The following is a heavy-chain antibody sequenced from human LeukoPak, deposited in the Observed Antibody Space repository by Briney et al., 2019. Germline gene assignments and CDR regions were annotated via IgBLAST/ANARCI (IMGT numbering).Heavy chain of an antibody. V-gene: IGHV3-23*01. J-gene: IGHJ4*02. D-gene: IGHD4-17*01. CDR1: GFTFSSYG. CDR3: ARDWTTVTTDGFDY. Sequence: PGGTLRLSCAASGFTFSSYGMSWVRQAPGKGLEWVSTISGSGGITYYADSVKGRFTISRDNAKNSLYLQMNSLRAEDTAVYYCARDWTTVTTDGFDYWGQGTLVTVSS. CDR2: ISGSGGIT.